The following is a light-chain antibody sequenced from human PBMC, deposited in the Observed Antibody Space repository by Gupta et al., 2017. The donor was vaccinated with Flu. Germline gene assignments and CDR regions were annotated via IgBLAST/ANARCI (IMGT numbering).Light chain of an antibody. CDR1: SSDVGGYKY. J-gene: IGLJ3*02. CDR2: EVS. CDR3: SSETSRSTLRV. Sequence: QSALTQPASVSGSPGQSITISCTGTSSDVGGYKYVSWYQQHPGKAPKLMIYEVSNRPSGVSNRFSGSKSGNTASLTISGLQAEDEADYYCSSETSRSTLRVFGGGTKLTVL. V-gene: IGLV2-14*01.